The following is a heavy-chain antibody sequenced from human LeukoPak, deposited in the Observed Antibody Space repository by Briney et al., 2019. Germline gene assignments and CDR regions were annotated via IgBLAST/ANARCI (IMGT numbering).Heavy chain of an antibody. CDR1: GGSINTPNYY. V-gene: IGHV4-39*07. CDR3: ASRIAVSKFDY. D-gene: IGHD6-19*01. Sequence: SETLSLTCTVSGGSINTPNYYWGWIRQPPEKGLEWIGTIYYSGSTYYNVSLKSRVTISVDTSKNQFSLNLSSVTAADTAVYYCASRIAVSKFDYWGQGTLVTVSS. J-gene: IGHJ4*02. CDR2: IYYSGST.